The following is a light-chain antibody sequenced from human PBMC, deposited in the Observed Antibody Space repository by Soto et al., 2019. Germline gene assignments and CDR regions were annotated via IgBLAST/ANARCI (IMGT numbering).Light chain of an antibody. CDR3: QQYGNSPQT. CDR2: GAS. J-gene: IGKJ1*01. Sequence: ETVMTQSPATLFVSPGERVTLSCRASHSVSTSLAWYQQQPGQAPRLLIYGASIRATGIPTRFSGSGSGTDFTPTISRLEPEDFAVYYCQQYGNSPQTFGQGTKVDIK. V-gene: IGKV3-20*01. CDR1: HSVSTS.